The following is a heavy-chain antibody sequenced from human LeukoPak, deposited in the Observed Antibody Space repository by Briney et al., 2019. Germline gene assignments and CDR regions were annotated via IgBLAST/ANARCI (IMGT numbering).Heavy chain of an antibody. J-gene: IGHJ4*02. CDR3: ARSTKPYYSSTSCYTEYYFDY. D-gene: IGHD2-2*02. V-gene: IGHV1-69*05. CDR1: GGTFSSYA. CDR2: VIPIFGTA. Sequence: SVKVSCKASGGTFSSYAISWVRQAPGQWLEWMGGVIPIFGTANYAQKFQGRVTITTDESTSTAYMELSSLRSEDTAVYYCARSTKPYYSSTSCYTEYYFDYWGQGTLVTVSS.